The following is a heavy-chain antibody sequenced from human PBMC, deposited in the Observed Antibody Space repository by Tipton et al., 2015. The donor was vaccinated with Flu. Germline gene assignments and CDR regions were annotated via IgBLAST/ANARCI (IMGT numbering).Heavy chain of an antibody. J-gene: IGHJ5*02. CDR1: GDYISGDYF. CDR2: IHRSGST. CDR3: ARRDFSNYVSDPKNSFDR. V-gene: IGHV4-38-2*01. D-gene: IGHD4-11*01. Sequence: LRLSCAVSGDYISGDYFWDWIRQPPGKGLEWIATIHRSGSTRYNPSLNSRVTISVATSKNQFSLEMRSVTAADLAVYYCARRDFSNYVSDPKNSFDRWGPGTLVTVSS.